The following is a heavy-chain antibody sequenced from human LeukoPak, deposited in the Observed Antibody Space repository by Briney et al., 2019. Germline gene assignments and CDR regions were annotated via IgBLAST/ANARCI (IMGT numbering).Heavy chain of an antibody. D-gene: IGHD1-1*01. Sequence: GGSLRLSCAASGFTFSSYSMHGVRHAPGKGLVWVSRIHTDGSGTGYADSVKGRFTISRDNAKNTLYLQMNSLRAEDTAVYYCARGSNFGLDLWGQGTLVTVSS. CDR1: GFTFSSYS. CDR2: IHTDGSGT. J-gene: IGHJ5*02. CDR3: ARGSNFGLDL. V-gene: IGHV3-74*01.